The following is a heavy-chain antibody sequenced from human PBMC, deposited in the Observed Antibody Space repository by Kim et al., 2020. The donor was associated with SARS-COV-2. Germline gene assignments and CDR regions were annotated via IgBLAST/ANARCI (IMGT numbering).Heavy chain of an antibody. J-gene: IGHJ4*02. V-gene: IGHV1-18*01. CDR3: ARDLGDYYDSSGYDY. Sequence: QLQGRVTMTTDTSTSTAYMELRSLRSDDTAVYYCARDLGDYYDSSGYDYWGQGTLVTVSS. D-gene: IGHD3-22*01.